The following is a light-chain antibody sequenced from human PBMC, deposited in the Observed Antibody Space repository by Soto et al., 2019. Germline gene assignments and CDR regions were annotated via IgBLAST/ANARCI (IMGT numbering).Light chain of an antibody. Sequence: EIVLTQSPATLSLSPGERATLSCRASQSVSSYLAWYQQKPGQAPRLLIYDASNRATGIPARFSGSGSGTDFTLTISSLGPEDFAVYYCQQRSNWPPTFGQGTQLEIK. CDR3: QQRSNWPPT. J-gene: IGKJ5*01. CDR1: QSVSSY. CDR2: DAS. V-gene: IGKV3-11*01.